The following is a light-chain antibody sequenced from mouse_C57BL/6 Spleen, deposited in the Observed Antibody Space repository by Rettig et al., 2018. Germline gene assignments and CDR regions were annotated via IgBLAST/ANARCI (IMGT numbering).Light chain of an antibody. CDR3: QQSNEEPRT. J-gene: IGKJ1*01. Sequence: DIVLTQSPASLAVSLGQRATISCKASQNVDYDGDIYMNWYQQKPGQPPKLLIYVASNLESVIPVRFSGSGSGTDFTLNIHPVEEEDAAADYCQQSNEEPRTFGGGTKVEIK. V-gene: IGKV3-4*01. CDR2: VAS. CDR1: QNVDYDGDIY.